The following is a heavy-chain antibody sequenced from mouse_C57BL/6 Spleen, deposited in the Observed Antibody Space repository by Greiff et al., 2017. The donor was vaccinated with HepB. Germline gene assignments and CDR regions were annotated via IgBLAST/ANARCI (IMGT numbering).Heavy chain of an antibody. CDR2: IDPSDSET. V-gene: IGHV1-52*01. J-gene: IGHJ1*03. CDR1: GYTFTSYW. CDR3: AREITTVVYWYFDV. D-gene: IGHD1-1*01. Sequence: VQLQQSGAELVRPGSSVKLSCKASGYTFTSYWMHWVKQRPIQGLEWIGNIDPSDSETHYNQKFKDKATLTVDKSSSTAYMQLSSLTSEDSAVYYCAREITTVVYWYFDVWGTGTTVTVSS.